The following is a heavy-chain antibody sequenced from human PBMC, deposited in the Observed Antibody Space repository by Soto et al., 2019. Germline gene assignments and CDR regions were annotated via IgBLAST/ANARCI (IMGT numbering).Heavy chain of an antibody. V-gene: IGHV1-18*01. CDR1: GYTFTSYG. D-gene: IGHD2-15*01. Sequence: QVQLVQSGAEVKKPGASVKVSCKASGYTFTSYGISWVRQAPGQGLEWMGRISGYNGNSNYAQNLQGRVTMTTDTPTSTAYMELRSLRSDDTAVYYCAREDIQDIVVVVVAPEGLGYWGQGTLVTVSS. CDR3: AREDIQDIVVVVVAPEGLGY. J-gene: IGHJ4*02. CDR2: ISGYNGNS.